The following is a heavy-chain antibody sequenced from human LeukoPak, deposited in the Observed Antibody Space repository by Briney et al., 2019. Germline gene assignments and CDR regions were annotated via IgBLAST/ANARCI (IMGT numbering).Heavy chain of an antibody. Sequence: TSGGSLRLSCAASGFTFSSYAMHWVRQAPGKGLEWVSSISGTSTYIYYADSVKGRFTISRDNANNSLYLQMNSLRAEDTAIYYCATDRGYRTSWFDYWGQGALVTVSS. CDR2: ISGTSTYI. CDR3: ATDRGYRTSWFDY. D-gene: IGHD6-13*01. V-gene: IGHV3-21*01. CDR1: GFTFSSYA. J-gene: IGHJ4*02.